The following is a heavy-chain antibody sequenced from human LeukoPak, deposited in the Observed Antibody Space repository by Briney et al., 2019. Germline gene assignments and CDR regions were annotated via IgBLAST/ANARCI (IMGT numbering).Heavy chain of an antibody. J-gene: IGHJ5*02. D-gene: IGHD6-6*01. Sequence: SGGSLRLSCAASGFTFDDYAMPWVRQAPGKGLEWVSGISWNSGSIGYADSVKGRFTISRDNAKNSLYLQMNSLRAEDTALYYCAKGSSIAAELVFDPWGQGTLVTVSS. CDR3: AKGSSIAAELVFDP. CDR2: ISWNSGSI. V-gene: IGHV3-9*01. CDR1: GFTFDDYA.